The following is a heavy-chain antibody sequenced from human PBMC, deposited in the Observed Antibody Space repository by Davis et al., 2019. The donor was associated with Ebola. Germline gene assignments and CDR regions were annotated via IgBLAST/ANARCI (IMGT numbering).Heavy chain of an antibody. D-gene: IGHD6-6*01. CDR1: GFTFSSYS. Sequence: PGGSLRLSCAASGFTFSSYSMNWVRQAPGKGLEWVSYISSSSSTIYYADSVKGRFTISRDNAKNSLYLQMNSLRDEDTAVYYCARHGRLGYSSSPLYFDLWGRGTLVTVSS. V-gene: IGHV3-48*02. CDR3: ARHGRLGYSSSPLYFDL. J-gene: IGHJ2*01. CDR2: ISSSSSTI.